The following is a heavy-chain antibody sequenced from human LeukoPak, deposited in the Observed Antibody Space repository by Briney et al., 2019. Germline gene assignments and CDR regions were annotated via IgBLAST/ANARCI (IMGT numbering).Heavy chain of an antibody. CDR1: GGSISSGGYS. D-gene: IGHD1-26*01. V-gene: IGHV4-30-2*01. CDR3: ARLPTYYSPDAFDI. Sequence: SQTLSLTCAVSGGSISSGGYSWSWIRQPPGKGLEWIGYIYHSGSTYYNPSLKSRVTISVDRSKNQFSLKLSSVTAADTAVYYCARLPTYYSPDAFDIWGQGTMVTVSS. CDR2: IYHSGST. J-gene: IGHJ3*02.